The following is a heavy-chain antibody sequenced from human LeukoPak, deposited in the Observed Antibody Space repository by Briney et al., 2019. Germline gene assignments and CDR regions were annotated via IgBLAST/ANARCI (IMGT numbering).Heavy chain of an antibody. D-gene: IGHD2-21*01. CDR1: GGSFSGNY. J-gene: IGHJ4*02. CDR3: ARVPDFIARPCDS. V-gene: IGHV4-34*01. CDR2: SSPTGDIT. Sequence: PSETLSLTCAVYGGSFSGNYWTLIRQTPGRGLEWIGESSPTGDITGYNPSLKGRATISVDSSKNQFSLKLTSVTAADTGVYYCARVPDFIARPCDSWGPGTLVPVSS.